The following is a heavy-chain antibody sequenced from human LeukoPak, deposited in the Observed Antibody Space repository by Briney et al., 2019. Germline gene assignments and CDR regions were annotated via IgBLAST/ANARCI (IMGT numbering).Heavy chain of an antibody. Sequence: GASVKVPCKASGYTFTSYDINWVRQATGQGLEWMGWMNPNSGNTGYAQKFQGRVTMTRNTSISTAYMELSSLRSEDTAVYYCARYSSGWYSGGMDVWGQGTTVTVSS. V-gene: IGHV1-8*01. CDR1: GYTFTSYD. CDR2: MNPNSGNT. CDR3: ARYSSGWYSGGMDV. J-gene: IGHJ6*02. D-gene: IGHD6-19*01.